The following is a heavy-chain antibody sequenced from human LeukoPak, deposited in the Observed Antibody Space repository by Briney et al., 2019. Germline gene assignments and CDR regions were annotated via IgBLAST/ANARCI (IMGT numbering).Heavy chain of an antibody. CDR3: SRSGPYYYMDV. J-gene: IGHJ6*03. V-gene: IGHV4-4*09. Sequence: SETLSLTCTVSGGSMSSFYWSWIRQPPRKGLEWIGDIYTSGSTNYNPSFRSRVTISVDTSEKKFSLKLTSVTAADTAVYYCSRSGPYYYMDVWGKGTTVTVSS. CDR2: IYTSGST. CDR1: GGSMSSFY.